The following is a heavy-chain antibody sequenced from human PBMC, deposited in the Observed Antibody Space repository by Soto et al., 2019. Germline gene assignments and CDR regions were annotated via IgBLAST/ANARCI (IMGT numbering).Heavy chain of an antibody. Sequence: TSETLSLTCTVYGGSFSGYYWSWIRQHPGKGLEWIGYIYYSGSTYYNPSLKSRVTISVDTSKNQFSLKLSSVTAADTAVYYCARSVDPWGQGTLVTVSS. CDR2: IYYSGST. CDR1: GGSFSGYY. CDR3: ARSVDP. V-gene: IGHV4-31*03. J-gene: IGHJ5*02.